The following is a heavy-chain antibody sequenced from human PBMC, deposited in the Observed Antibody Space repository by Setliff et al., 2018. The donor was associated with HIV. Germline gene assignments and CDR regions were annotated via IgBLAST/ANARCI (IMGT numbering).Heavy chain of an antibody. V-gene: IGHV4-34*01. CDR2: INHSGST. CDR1: GGSFSDYS. Sequence: KPSETLSLTCAVYGGSFSDYSWTWIRQPPGRGLEWIGEINHSGSTSYNPSLKSRVSMSVDTSKNQFSLKLSPVTAADTAIFYCARATTGYSSIWYRNGLTYYYYMDVWGRGTKVTV. D-gene: IGHD6-13*01. CDR3: ARATTGYSSIWYRNGLTYYYYMDV. J-gene: IGHJ6*03.